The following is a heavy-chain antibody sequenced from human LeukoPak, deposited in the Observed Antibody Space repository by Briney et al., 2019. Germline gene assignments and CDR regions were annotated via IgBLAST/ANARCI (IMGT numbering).Heavy chain of an antibody. CDR2: ISSGSSYI. V-gene: IGHV3-21*01. D-gene: IGHD3-10*01. CDR3: ARVRKDIQSMVRGQNYYYYYMDV. CDR1: GFTFSSYT. Sequence: GGSLRLTCAASGFTFSSYTMNWVRQAPGKGLEWVSIISSGSSYIHYADSVKGRFTISRDNAKNSLYLQMNSLRAEDTAVYYCARVRKDIQSMVRGQNYYYYYMDVWGKGTTVTISS. J-gene: IGHJ6*03.